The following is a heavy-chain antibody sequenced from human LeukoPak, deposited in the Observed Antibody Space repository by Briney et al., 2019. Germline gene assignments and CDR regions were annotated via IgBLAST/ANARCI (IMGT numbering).Heavy chain of an antibody. CDR2: ISAYNGNT. Sequence: ASVKVSCKASGYTFASYGISWVRQAPGQGLEWMGWISAYNGNTNYAQKLQGRVTMTTDTSTSTAYMELRSLRSDDTAVYYCARMGPTRTYYDFWSGYSRNWFDPWGQGTLVTVSS. D-gene: IGHD3-3*01. CDR1: GYTFASYG. CDR3: ARMGPTRTYYDFWSGYSRNWFDP. J-gene: IGHJ5*02. V-gene: IGHV1-18*01.